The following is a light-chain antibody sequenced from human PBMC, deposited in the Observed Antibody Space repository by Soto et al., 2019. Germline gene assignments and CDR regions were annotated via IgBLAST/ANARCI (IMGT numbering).Light chain of an antibody. V-gene: IGKV1-5*03. Sequence: DIQMTQSPSTLSASVGDRVTITCRASQSISSWLAWYQQKPGKAPTLLIYKASSLESGVPSRFSGSGSGTEFTLTISSLQPDDSANYYCQQDNSYSPAFGQGTKVDIK. CDR2: KAS. J-gene: IGKJ1*01. CDR1: QSISSW. CDR3: QQDNSYSPA.